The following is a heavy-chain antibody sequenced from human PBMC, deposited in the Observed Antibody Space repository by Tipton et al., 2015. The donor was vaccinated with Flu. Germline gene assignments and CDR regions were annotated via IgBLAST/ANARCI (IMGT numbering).Heavy chain of an antibody. J-gene: IGHJ5*02. CDR2: IHRGGSP. D-gene: IGHD4-11*01. CDR1: GYSLGSNYY. V-gene: IGHV4-38-2*01. CDR3: ARRDDSNYVSEPKNWLHP. Sequence: TLSLTCSVSGYSLGSNYYWAWIRQPPGKGLEWIANIHRGGSPYYNPSLRSRVTISIDTSKNQFYLRLTSVTAADTAVYYCARRDDSNYVSEPKNWLHPWGQGTLGAVSS.